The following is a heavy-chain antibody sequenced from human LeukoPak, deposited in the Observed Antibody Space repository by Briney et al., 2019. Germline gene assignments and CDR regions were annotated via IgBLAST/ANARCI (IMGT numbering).Heavy chain of an antibody. CDR2: IYYSGST. V-gene: IGHV4-39*01. D-gene: IGHD2-2*01. CDR3: ARRDCSSTSCYADY. J-gene: IGHJ4*02. Sequence: SETLSLTCTVSGVSISSRSYYWGWIRQPPGKGLEWIGTIYYSGSTYYNPSLKSRVTISVDTSKNQFSLKLSSVTAADTAVYYCARRDCSSTSCYADYWGQGTLVTVSS. CDR1: GVSISSRSYY.